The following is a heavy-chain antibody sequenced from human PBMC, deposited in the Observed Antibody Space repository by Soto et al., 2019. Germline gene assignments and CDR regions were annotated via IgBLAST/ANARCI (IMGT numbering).Heavy chain of an antibody. CDR3: ARDGTIYDSSAYYHLY. J-gene: IGHJ4*02. Sequence: SLQVTCKASGGTFRRYTITCVRQAHGKGLEWMGGITPMFGTPNYAQKFQGRVTITADESTSTAYMELSSLRSEDTAMYYCARDGTIYDSSAYYHLYWGQGTLVTVSS. CDR2: ITPMFGTP. CDR1: GGTFRRYT. D-gene: IGHD3-22*01. V-gene: IGHV1-69*13.